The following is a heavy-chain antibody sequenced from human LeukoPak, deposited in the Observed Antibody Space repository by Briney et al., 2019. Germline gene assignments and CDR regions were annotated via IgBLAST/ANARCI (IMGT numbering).Heavy chain of an antibody. Sequence: GGSLRLSCAASGFTFSSYGMHWVRQAPGKGLEWVSSLSTSSSYIYYADSVKGRFTVSRDNARNSLELQMNSLRAEDTAVYYCARSRRDGDYLFNAFDIWGQGTMVTVSS. V-gene: IGHV3-21*01. D-gene: IGHD4-17*01. CDR1: GFTFSSYG. CDR2: LSTSSSYI. J-gene: IGHJ3*02. CDR3: ARSRRDGDYLFNAFDI.